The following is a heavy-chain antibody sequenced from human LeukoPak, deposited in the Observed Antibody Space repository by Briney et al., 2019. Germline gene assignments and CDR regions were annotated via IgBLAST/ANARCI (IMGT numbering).Heavy chain of an antibody. D-gene: IGHD2/OR15-2a*01. J-gene: IGHJ5*02. Sequence: ASVKVSFKASGYTFTGYYMHWVRQAPGQGLEWMGWINPNSGGTNFAQKFQGRVTMTSDTSISTAYMELSGLTADDTAMYYCARTEVYGYYFHSWFDPWGQGTLVSVSS. V-gene: IGHV1-2*02. CDR1: GYTFTGYY. CDR3: ARTEVYGYYFHSWFDP. CDR2: INPNSGGT.